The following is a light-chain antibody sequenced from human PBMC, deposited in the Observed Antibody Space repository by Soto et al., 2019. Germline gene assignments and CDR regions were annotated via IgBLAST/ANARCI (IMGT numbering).Light chain of an antibody. CDR3: TSYTSSNTPV. Sequence: QSALTQPASVSGSPGQSITISCTGTSSDVGSYNLVSWYQQHPGKAPKLMIYEGSKRPSGVSNRFSGSKSGNTASLTISGLQAEDEADYYCTSYTSSNTPVFGTGTKVTVL. J-gene: IGLJ1*01. CDR2: EGS. CDR1: SSDVGSYNL. V-gene: IGLV2-14*02.